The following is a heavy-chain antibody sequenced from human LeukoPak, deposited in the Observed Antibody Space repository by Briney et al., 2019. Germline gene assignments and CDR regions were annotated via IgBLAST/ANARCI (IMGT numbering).Heavy chain of an antibody. V-gene: IGHV4-61*02. Sequence: PSETLSLTCTVSGGSISSGSYYWSWIRQPAGKGLEWIGGIYTSGSTNYNPFLKSLITISVDTSKSQCSLKLSSVTATDTTVYYCAKDRPAYYYDSSGYPWSQGTLVTVSS. CDR1: GGSISSGSYY. D-gene: IGHD3-22*01. J-gene: IGHJ5*02. CDR2: IYTSGST. CDR3: AKDRPAYYYDSSGYP.